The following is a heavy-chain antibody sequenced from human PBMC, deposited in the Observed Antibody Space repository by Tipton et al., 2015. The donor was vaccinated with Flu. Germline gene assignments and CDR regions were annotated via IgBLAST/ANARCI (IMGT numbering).Heavy chain of an antibody. V-gene: IGHV4-61*02. D-gene: IGHD4-17*01. J-gene: IGHJ4*02. CDR2: IYTSGST. CDR3: ASRLNGDVDY. Sequence: LRLSCTVSGGSISSGSYYWSWTRQPAGKGLEWIGRIYTSGSTNYNPSLKSRVTISVDTPKNQFSLKLSSVTAADTAVYYCASRLNGDVDYWGQGTLVTVSS. CDR1: GGSISSGSYY.